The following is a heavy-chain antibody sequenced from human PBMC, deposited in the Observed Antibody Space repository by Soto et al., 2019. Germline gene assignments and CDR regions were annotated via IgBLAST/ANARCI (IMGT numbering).Heavy chain of an antibody. V-gene: IGHV3-48*03. J-gene: IGHJ6*02. CDR1: GLTFSSYE. CDR2: ISSSGSTI. D-gene: IGHD3-10*01. Sequence: GGSLRLSCAASGLTFSSYEMNWVRQAPGKGLEWVSYISSSGSTIYYADSVKGRFTISRDNAKNSLYLQMNSLRAEDTAVYYCARAPVLLWFGESYYYGMDVWGQGTTVTVSS. CDR3: ARAPVLLWFGESYYYGMDV.